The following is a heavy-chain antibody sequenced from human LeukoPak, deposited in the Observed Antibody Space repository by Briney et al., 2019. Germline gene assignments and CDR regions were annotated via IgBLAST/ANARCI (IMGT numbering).Heavy chain of an antibody. V-gene: IGHV4-59*01. CDR1: GGSISSYY. Sequence: SETLSLTCTVSGGSISSYYWSWIRQPPGKGLEWIGYIYYSGSTNYNPSLKSRVTISVDTPKNQFSLKLSSVTAADTAVYYCARVSLGSDPGPRGSYYYYYYMDVWGKGTTVTISS. CDR2: IYYSGST. CDR3: ARVSLGSDPGPRGSYYYYYYMDV. D-gene: IGHD7-27*01. J-gene: IGHJ6*03.